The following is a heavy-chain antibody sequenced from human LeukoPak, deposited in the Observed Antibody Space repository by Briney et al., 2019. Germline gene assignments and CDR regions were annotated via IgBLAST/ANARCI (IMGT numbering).Heavy chain of an antibody. CDR1: GFTFSSYG. V-gene: IGHV3-23*01. CDR3: ARALPDYDILTGYYRWGYFDY. CDR2: ISPSGDST. J-gene: IGHJ4*02. D-gene: IGHD3-9*01. Sequence: GGSLRLSCAASGFTFSSYGMHWVRQAPGKGLEWVSHISPSGDSTYYADSVKGRFTISRDNSKNTLYLQMNSLRAEDTAVYYCARALPDYDILTGYYRWGYFDYWGQGTLVTVSS.